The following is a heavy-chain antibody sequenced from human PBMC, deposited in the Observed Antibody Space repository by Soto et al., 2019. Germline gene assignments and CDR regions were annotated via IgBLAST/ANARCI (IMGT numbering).Heavy chain of an antibody. V-gene: IGHV4-4*02. CDR2: IYHSGST. CDR3: ASQITMIVVARRRWFDP. CDR1: GGSISSSNW. J-gene: IGHJ5*02. Sequence: KPSETLSLTCAVSGGSISSSNWWSWVRQPPGKGLEWIGEIYHSGSTNYNPSLKSRVTISVDKSKNQFSLKLSSVTAADTAVYYCASQITMIVVARRRWFDPWGQGTLVTVSS. D-gene: IGHD3-22*01.